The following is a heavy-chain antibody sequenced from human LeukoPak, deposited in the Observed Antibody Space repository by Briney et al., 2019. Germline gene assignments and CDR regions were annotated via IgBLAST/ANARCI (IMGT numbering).Heavy chain of an antibody. D-gene: IGHD2-15*01. CDR1: GGSLSGPY. V-gene: IGHV4-34*01. CDR3: ARGRLGYCDGNDCYNGRYYYMDV. CDR2: INHRGST. Sequence: PSETLSLTCAVSGGSLSGPYWSWVRQPPGKGLEWIGEINHRGSTKYNPSLKSRVTISVDTSKNQFSLKVRSVTAADTAVYYCARGRLGYCDGNDCYNGRYYYMDVWGNRTTVTVSS. J-gene: IGHJ6*03.